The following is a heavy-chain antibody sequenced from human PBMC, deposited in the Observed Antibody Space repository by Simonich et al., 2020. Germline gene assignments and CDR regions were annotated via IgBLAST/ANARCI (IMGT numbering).Heavy chain of an antibody. CDR2: LSGSGGST. V-gene: IGHV3-23*01. Sequence: GGGLVQPGGSLRLSCAASGFTFSSYAMSWVRQAPGKGLRWVSALSGSGGSTYYAESVKGRFTISRDNSKNTLYLQMKSLRAEDTAVYYCAKDLGERITMIVVVIDAFDIWGQGTMVTVSS. CDR3: AKDLGERITMIVVVIDAFDI. J-gene: IGHJ3*02. D-gene: IGHD3-22*01. CDR1: GFTFSSYA.